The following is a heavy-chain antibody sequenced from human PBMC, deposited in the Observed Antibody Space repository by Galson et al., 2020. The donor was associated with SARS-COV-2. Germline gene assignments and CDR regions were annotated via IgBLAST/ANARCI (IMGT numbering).Heavy chain of an antibody. CDR1: GYTFTGYY. CDR2: INPNSGGT. V-gene: IGHV1-2*02. Sequence: ASVKVSCKASGYTFTGYYMHWVRQAPGQGLERMGWINPNSGGTNYAQKFQGRVTMTRDTSISTAYMELSRLRSDDTAVYYCARDPLYYYDSSGYYLHYYYGMDVWGQGTTVTVSS. CDR3: ARDPLYYYDSSGYYLHYYYGMDV. J-gene: IGHJ6*02. D-gene: IGHD3-22*01.